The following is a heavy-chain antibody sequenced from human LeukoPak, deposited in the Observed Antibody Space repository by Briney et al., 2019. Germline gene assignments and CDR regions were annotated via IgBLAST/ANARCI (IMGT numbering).Heavy chain of an antibody. V-gene: IGHV3-21*01. CDR2: ISSSSSYI. D-gene: IGHD1-26*01. CDR1: GFTFSSYS. CDR3: AREQWELLLVYYYYMDV. Sequence: GGSLRLSCAASGFTFSSYSMNWVRQAPGKGLEWVSSISSSSSYIYYADSVKGRFTISRDNAKNSLYLQMNSLRAEDTAVYYCAREQWELLLVYYYYMDVWGKGTTVTISS. J-gene: IGHJ6*03.